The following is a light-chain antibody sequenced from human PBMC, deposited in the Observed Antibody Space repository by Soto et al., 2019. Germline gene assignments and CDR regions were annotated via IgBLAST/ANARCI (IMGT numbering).Light chain of an antibody. CDR1: SSDVGGYNY. CDR3: QHARKV. V-gene: IGLV2-14*01. J-gene: IGLJ6*01. CDR2: EVS. Sequence: QSVLTQPASVSGSPGQAITISCTGTSSDVGGYNYVSWYQQHPGKAPQLMIYEVSNRPSGVSNRFSGSKSGNTASLTISGLQAEDEAEYKQQHARKVFGNGTQLTVL.